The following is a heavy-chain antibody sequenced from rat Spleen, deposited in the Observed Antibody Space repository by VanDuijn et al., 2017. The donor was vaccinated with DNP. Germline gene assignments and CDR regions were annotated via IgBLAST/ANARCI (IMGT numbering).Heavy chain of an antibody. V-gene: IGHV5-22*01. CDR3: ARWADYFDH. J-gene: IGHJ2*01. CDR2: ISYDGGDI. Sequence: EVQLVESGGGLVQPGRSLKLSCAASGFTFSDYYMAWVRQAPTKGLEWVAYISYDGGDIYYGDSVKGRFTISRDNAKSSLYLQMNSLRSEDMATYYCARWADYFDHWGQGVMVTVSS. CDR1: GFTFSDYY. D-gene: IGHD4-6*01.